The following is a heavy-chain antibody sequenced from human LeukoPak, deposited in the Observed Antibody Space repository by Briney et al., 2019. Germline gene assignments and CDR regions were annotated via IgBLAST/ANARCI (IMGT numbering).Heavy chain of an antibody. Sequence: GGSLRLSCAASGFTFSRYSMHWVRQAPGKGLEWVAVIPNEGSNKYYADSVKGRFTISRDNSKNTLYLQMNSLRAEDTAVYYCARDPYFDSSGYYDDYNYALDVWGQGTTVTVPS. CDR1: GFTFSRYS. J-gene: IGHJ6*02. CDR2: IPNEGSNK. CDR3: ARDPYFDSSGYYDDYNYALDV. D-gene: IGHD3-22*01. V-gene: IGHV3-30-3*01.